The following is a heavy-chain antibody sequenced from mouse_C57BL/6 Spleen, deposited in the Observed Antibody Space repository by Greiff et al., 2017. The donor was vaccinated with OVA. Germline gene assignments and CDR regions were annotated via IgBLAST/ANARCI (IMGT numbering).Heavy chain of an antibody. CDR1: GFTFSDYY. J-gene: IGHJ4*01. CDR3: ARHRMDY. Sequence: EVNVVESGGGLVQPGGSLKLSCAASGFTFSDYYMYWVRQTPEKRLEWVAYISNGGGSTYYPDTVKGRFTISRDNAKNTLYLQMSRLKSEDTAMYYCARHRMDYWGQGTSVTVSS. V-gene: IGHV5-12*01. CDR2: ISNGGGST.